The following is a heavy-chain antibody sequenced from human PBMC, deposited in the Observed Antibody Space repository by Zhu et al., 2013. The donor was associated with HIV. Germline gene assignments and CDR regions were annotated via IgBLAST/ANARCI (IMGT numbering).Heavy chain of an antibody. CDR3: ARRARGVGIRS. Sequence: QVQLQQWGAGLLQPSETLSLTCAVDGESFSSFYWSWIRQPPGKGLEWIGELINGGTTYYNPSLKSRVTISVDTSKSQFSLKLNSVTAADTAVYYCARRARGVGIRSWGQGSLVVVSS. D-gene: IGHD3-10*01. V-gene: IGHV4-34*12. J-gene: IGHJ4*02. CDR1: GESFSSFY. CDR2: LINGGTT.